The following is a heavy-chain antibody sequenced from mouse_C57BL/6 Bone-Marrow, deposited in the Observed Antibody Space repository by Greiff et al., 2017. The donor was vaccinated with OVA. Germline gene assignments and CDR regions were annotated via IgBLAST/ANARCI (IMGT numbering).Heavy chain of an antibody. V-gene: IGHV1-50*01. J-gene: IGHJ3*01. CDR3: ASAVFAY. CDR1: GYTFTSYW. Sequence: QLQQPGAELVKPGASVKLSCKASGYTFTSYWMQWVKQRPGQGLEWIGEIDPSDSYTNYTQKFKGKATLTVDTSSSTAYMQLSSLTSEDSAVYYCASAVFAYWGQGTLVTVSA. CDR2: IDPSDSYT.